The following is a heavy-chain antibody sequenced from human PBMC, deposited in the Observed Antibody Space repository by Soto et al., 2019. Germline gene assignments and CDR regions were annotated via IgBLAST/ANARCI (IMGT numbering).Heavy chain of an antibody. CDR3: ARGSWLRFSKYFDY. Sequence: SETLSLTCTVSGGSISSSSYYWGWIRQPPGKGLEWIGSIYYSGSTYYNPSLKSRVTISVDTSKNQFSLKLSSVTAADTAVYYCARGSWLRFSKYFDYWGQGTLVTVSS. J-gene: IGHJ4*02. D-gene: IGHD5-12*01. CDR2: IYYSGST. CDR1: GGSISSSSYY. V-gene: IGHV4-39*01.